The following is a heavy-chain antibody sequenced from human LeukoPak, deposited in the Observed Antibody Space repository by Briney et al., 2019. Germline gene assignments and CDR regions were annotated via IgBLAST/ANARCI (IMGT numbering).Heavy chain of an antibody. D-gene: IGHD6-19*01. CDR2: ISGSGGST. CDR1: GFTFSSYA. V-gene: IGHV3-23*01. J-gene: IGHJ4*02. CDR3: AKHAVAGILEAGFDY. Sequence: GGSLRLSCAASGFTFSSYAMSWVRQAPGKGLEWVSAISGSGGSTYYPDSVKGRFTISRDNSKNTLYLQMNSLRAEDTAVYYCAKHAVAGILEAGFDYWGQGTLVTVSS.